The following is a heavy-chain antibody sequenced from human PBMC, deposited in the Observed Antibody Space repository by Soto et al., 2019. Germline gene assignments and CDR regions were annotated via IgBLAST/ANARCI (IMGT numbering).Heavy chain of an antibody. CDR1: GDSLSSGGYY. J-gene: IGHJ4*02. V-gene: IGHV4-31*03. D-gene: IGHD2-15*01. Sequence: SETLSLTCTVSGDSLSSGGYYWSWIRQHPGKGLEWIGYIYYSGSTYYNPSLKSRVIISVDTSKNQFSLKLSSVTAADTAVYYCARGSTVAAILFDYWGQGTLVTVSS. CDR2: IYYSGST. CDR3: ARGSTVAAILFDY.